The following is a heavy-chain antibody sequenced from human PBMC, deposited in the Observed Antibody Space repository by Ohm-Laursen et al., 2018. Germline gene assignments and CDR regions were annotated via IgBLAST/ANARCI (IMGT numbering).Heavy chain of an antibody. CDR1: GFIFSAYS. V-gene: IGHV3-48*01. J-gene: IGHJ3*01. D-gene: IGHD2/OR15-2a*01. Sequence: SLRLSCAAPGFIFSAYSMNWVRQVPGKGLEWISYIRTTPREIYYADSVKGRFSISRDDAKNSLYLQMDSLRADDTAVYYCVKDHQYTFDVWGQGTVVTVSS. CDR2: IRTTPREI. CDR3: VKDHQYTFDV.